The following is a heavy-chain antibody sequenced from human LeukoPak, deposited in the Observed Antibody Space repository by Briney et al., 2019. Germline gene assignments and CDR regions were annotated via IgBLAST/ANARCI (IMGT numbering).Heavy chain of an antibody. Sequence: GGSLRLSCAASGFTFSSYGMHWVRQAPGKGLEWVAVISYDGSIKYYADSVQGRFTISRDNSKNTLYLQMNSLRPEDTAVYYCAKVGDDFDFWSGSGHYYIDVWGKGTTVTVS. CDR1: GFTFSSYG. CDR3: AKVGDDFDFWSGSGHYYIDV. CDR2: ISYDGSIK. D-gene: IGHD3-3*01. V-gene: IGHV3-30*18. J-gene: IGHJ6*03.